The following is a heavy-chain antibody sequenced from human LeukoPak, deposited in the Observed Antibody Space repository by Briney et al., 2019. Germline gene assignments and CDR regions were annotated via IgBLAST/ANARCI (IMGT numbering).Heavy chain of an antibody. CDR2: ISGDGGST. CDR3: AKVKGGYDRNWYFDF. J-gene: IGHJ2*01. CDR1: GFTFDDYA. V-gene: IGHV3-43*02. Sequence: GGSLRLSCAASGFTFDDYAMHWVRQAPGKGLEWVSLISGDGGSTYYADSVKGRFTISRDNSKNSLYLQMNSLRTEDTALYYCAKVKGGYDRNWYFDFWGRGTLVTVSS. D-gene: IGHD5-12*01.